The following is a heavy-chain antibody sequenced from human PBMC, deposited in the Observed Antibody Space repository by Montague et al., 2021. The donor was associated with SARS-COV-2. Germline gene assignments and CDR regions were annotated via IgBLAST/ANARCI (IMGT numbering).Heavy chain of an antibody. J-gene: IGHJ6*02. D-gene: IGHD2-2*01. Sequence: SETLSLTCSVSGYSITHAYYWGWIRQPPGKGLGWVGSIYYTGSRYYTPSLTSRLTISVDTSKNQFSLKLTSVTAADTAVYYCARTSQYCDTTSCYLPNAMDVWGQGTTVTVSS. CDR3: ARTSQYCDTTSCYLPNAMDV. CDR2: IYYTGSR. V-gene: IGHV4-38-2*01. CDR1: GYSITHAYY.